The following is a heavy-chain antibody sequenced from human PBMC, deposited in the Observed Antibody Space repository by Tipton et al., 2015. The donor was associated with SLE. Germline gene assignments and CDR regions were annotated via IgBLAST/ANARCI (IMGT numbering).Heavy chain of an antibody. V-gene: IGHV3-7*01. Sequence: SLRLSCAASGFTFSSYPMHWVRQAPGKGLEWVANIKQDGSEKNFVDSVKGRFTIARDNAKNSLYLQMNSLRAEDTGVYYCAREVLYGCRTGCPPFDSWGQGTLVSVSS. CDR3: AREVLYGCRTGCPPFDS. CDR2: IKQDGSEK. D-gene: IGHD4-17*01. J-gene: IGHJ4*02. CDR1: GFTFSSYP.